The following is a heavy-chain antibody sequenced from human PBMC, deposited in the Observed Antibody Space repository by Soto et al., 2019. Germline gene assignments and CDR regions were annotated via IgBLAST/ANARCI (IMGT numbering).Heavy chain of an antibody. CDR2: INPNSGGT. Sequence: ASVKVSCKASGYTFTGYYMHWVRQAPGQGLEWMGWINPNSGGTNYAQKFQGRVTMTRDTSISTAYMELSRLRSDDTAVYYCARRPGTHTGYYYYYGMDVWGQVTTVTVSS. CDR1: GYTFTGYY. CDR3: ARRPGTHTGYYYYYGMDV. J-gene: IGHJ6*02. D-gene: IGHD1-1*01. V-gene: IGHV1-2*02.